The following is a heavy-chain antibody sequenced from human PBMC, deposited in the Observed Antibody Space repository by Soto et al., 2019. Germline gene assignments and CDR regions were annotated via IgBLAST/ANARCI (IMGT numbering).Heavy chain of an antibody. V-gene: IGHV5-10-1*01. CDR3: ASVDWSYGRPRFGMDG. D-gene: IGHD3-10*01. CDR2: IDPSDSHT. CDR1: GDSFSSYW. Sequence: GESLKISCKGSGDSFSSYWINWVRQMPGKGLEWMGRIDPSDSHTDYSPSFQGHVTISADKSINTAYLQWSSLRASDTAIYYCASVDWSYGRPRFGMDGWGPGTTVTVAS. J-gene: IGHJ6*02.